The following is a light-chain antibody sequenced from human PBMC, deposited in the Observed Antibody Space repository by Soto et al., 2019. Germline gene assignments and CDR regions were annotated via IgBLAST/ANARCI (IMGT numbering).Light chain of an antibody. Sequence: EIVMTQSPATLSVPPGDRATLSCRASESVRSNLAWYQQKPGQAPRLLIYGASIRAADIPARFRGSGSGTEFTLTISTLQSEDFAVYYCQQYYDWPTITFGQGTRLE. CDR1: ESVRSN. V-gene: IGKV3-15*01. CDR2: GAS. CDR3: QQYYDWPTIT. J-gene: IGKJ5*01.